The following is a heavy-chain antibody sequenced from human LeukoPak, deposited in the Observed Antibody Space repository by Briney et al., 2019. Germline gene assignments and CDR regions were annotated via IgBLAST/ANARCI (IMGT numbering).Heavy chain of an antibody. Sequence: PGGSLRLSCAASGFTFSNSGMHWVRQAPGKGLEWVALIRFDGSNDFYADSVKGRFTISRDNSKNTLYLQMNTLRTEDTAVHYCAKDPRFYGREWTGYFDYWGQGTLVTVSS. CDR3: AKDPRFYGREWTGYFDY. D-gene: IGHD3/OR15-3a*01. CDR2: IRFDGSND. V-gene: IGHV3-30*02. CDR1: GFTFSNSG. J-gene: IGHJ4*02.